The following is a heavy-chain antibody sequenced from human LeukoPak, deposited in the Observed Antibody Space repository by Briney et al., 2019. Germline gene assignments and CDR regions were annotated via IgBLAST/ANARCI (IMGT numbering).Heavy chain of an antibody. CDR1: GFTFSNAW. Sequence: GGSLRLSCAASGFTFSNAWMSWVRQAPGKGLEWVGRIKSKTDGGTTDYAAPVKGRFTISRDDSKNTLYLQMNSLKTEDTAVYYCTRSAQWLPYGMDVWGQGTTVTVSS. V-gene: IGHV3-15*01. CDR2: IKSKTDGGTT. J-gene: IGHJ6*02. D-gene: IGHD6-19*01. CDR3: TRSAQWLPYGMDV.